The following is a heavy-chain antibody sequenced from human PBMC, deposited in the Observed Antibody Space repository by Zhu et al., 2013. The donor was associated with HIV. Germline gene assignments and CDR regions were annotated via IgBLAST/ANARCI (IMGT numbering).Heavy chain of an antibody. CDR2: INPNSGGT. CDR1: GYTFTGYY. D-gene: IGHD3-9*01. CDR3: ARDRELTGSNYYYYYMDV. J-gene: IGHJ6*03. V-gene: IGHV1-2*02. Sequence: QVQLVQSGAEVKKPGASVKVSCKASGYTFTGYYMHWVRQAPGQGLEWMGWINPNSGGTNYAQKFQGRVTMTRDTSISTAYMELSRLRSDDTAVYYCARDRELTGSNYYYYYMDVRGKGTTVTVSS.